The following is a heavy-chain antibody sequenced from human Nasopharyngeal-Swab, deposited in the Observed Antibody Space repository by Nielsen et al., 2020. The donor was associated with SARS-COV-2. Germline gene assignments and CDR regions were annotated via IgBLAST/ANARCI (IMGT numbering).Heavy chain of an antibody. V-gene: IGHV4-39*07. CDR3: ARVVMVRGVSYYYYMDV. J-gene: IGHJ6*03. D-gene: IGHD3-10*01. Sequence: WIRQSPGKGLEWIGSIYDSGRTYYNPSLKSRVTISVDTSKNQFSLNLSSVTAADTAVYYCARVVMVRGVSYYYYMDVWGKGTTVTVSS. CDR2: IYDSGRT.